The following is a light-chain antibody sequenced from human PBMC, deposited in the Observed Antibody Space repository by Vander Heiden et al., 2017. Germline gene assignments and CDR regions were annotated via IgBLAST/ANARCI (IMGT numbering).Light chain of an antibody. CDR2: GAS. CDR3: QQYGTSPMT. V-gene: IGKV3-20*01. J-gene: IGKJ1*01. CDR1: PSVSSNY. Sequence: EIVLTQSPGTLSLSPGERATLSCRASPSVSSNYLAWYQQNLGQAPRLLIYGASSRAAGIPDRFSGSGSGTDFALTISRLEPEDFALYYCQQYGTSPMTFGQGTKVEVK.